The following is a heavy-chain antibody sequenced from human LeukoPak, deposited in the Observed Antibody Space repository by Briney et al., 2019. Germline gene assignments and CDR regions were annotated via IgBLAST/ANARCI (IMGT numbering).Heavy chain of an antibody. J-gene: IGHJ4*02. D-gene: IGHD3-3*01. V-gene: IGHV3-23*01. CDR2: ISGSGGST. CDR1: GFTFSSYS. Sequence: GGSLRLSCAASGFTFSSYSMNWVRQAPGKGLEWVSAISGSGGSTYYADSVKGRFTISRDNSKNTLYLQMNSLRAEGTAVYYCAKDRYDFWSGYYGYRGQGTLVTVSS. CDR3: AKDRYDFWSGYYGY.